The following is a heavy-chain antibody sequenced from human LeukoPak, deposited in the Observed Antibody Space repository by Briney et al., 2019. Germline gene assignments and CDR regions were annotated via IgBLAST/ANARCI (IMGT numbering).Heavy chain of an antibody. CDR3: TTVGLEYSYI. Sequence: GGSLRLXCAASGFTFSNAWMTWDRQAPGKGLEWVGRIKSNADGGTTDYAAPVKGRFTISRDDSKNTLYLQMNSLKIEDTAVYYCTTVGLEYSYIWGQGTMVTVSS. CDR2: IKSNADGGTT. V-gene: IGHV3-15*01. CDR1: GFTFSNAW. D-gene: IGHD2-15*01. J-gene: IGHJ3*02.